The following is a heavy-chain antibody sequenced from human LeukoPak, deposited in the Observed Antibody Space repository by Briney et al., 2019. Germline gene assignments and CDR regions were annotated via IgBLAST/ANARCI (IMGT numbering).Heavy chain of an antibody. D-gene: IGHD5-12*01. Sequence: GGSLRLSCAASGVTFRSYGMHWVRQAPGKGLEWVALISSDGNDELYGESVRGRFTVSRDDSKSTLYLQMNSLRAEDTAVYYCTAKVIRGNSGDDYDDWGQGTLVTVSS. CDR2: ISSDGNDE. J-gene: IGHJ4*02. CDR3: TAKVIRGNSGDDYDD. CDR1: GVTFRSYG. V-gene: IGHV3-30*03.